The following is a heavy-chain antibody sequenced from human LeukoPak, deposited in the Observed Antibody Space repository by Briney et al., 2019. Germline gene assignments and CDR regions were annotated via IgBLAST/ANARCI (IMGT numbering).Heavy chain of an antibody. Sequence: AGGSLRLSCAASGFTFSDYWIHWVRQAPGKGLVWVSRINTDGSITNYADSVKGRFSISRDNAKNTLYLQMSSLRAEDTAVYYCPRDRGPRTGFMVREAYDYWGQGTLVTVSS. J-gene: IGHJ4*02. CDR1: GFTFSDYW. CDR2: INTDGSIT. D-gene: IGHD3-10*01. CDR3: PRDRGPRTGFMVREAYDY. V-gene: IGHV3-74*01.